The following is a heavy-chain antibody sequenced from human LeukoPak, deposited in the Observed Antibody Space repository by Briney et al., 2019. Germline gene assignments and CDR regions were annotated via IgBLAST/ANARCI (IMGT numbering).Heavy chain of an antibody. CDR1: GFTFSSYS. D-gene: IGHD3-16*01. Sequence: GGSLRLSCAASGFTFSSYSMNWVRQAPGKGLEWVSYISSSSSTIYYADSVKGRFAISRDNAKNSLYLQMNSLRDEDTAVYYCAAKATGDPLYWGQGTLVTVSS. J-gene: IGHJ4*02. V-gene: IGHV3-48*02. CDR3: AAKATGDPLY. CDR2: ISSSSSTI.